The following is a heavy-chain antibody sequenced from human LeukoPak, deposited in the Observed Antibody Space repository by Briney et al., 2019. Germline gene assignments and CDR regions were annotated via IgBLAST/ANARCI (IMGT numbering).Heavy chain of an antibody. J-gene: IGHJ4*02. CDR3: AKDPYDFWSGYYFDY. D-gene: IGHD3-3*01. CDR1: AFSLNAYN. Sequence: GGSLRLSCAASAFSLNAYNMNWVRQAPGKGLEWVSSISYTGTYIYYADSVKGRFTISRDNSKNTLYLQMNSLRAEDTAVYYCAKDPYDFWSGYYFDYWGQETLVTVSS. V-gene: IGHV3-21*01. CDR2: ISYTGTYI.